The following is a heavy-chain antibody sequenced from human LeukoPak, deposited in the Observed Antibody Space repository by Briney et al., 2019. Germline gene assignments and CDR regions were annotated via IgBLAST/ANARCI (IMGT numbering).Heavy chain of an antibody. CDR2: ITSDGSST. J-gene: IGHJ1*01. D-gene: IGHD3-3*01. Sequence: PGGSLRLSCAASGFTFSSYWMHWVRQAPGKGLVWVSRITSDGSSTSYADSVKGRLTISRDNAKNTLYLQMNSLRAEDTAVYYCARDHTIFGVALRYWGQGTLVTVSS. V-gene: IGHV3-74*01. CDR3: ARDHTIFGVALRY. CDR1: GFTFSSYW.